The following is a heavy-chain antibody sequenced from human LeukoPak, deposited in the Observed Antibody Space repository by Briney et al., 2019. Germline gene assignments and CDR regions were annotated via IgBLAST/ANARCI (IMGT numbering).Heavy chain of an antibody. CDR1: GGTFSSYA. V-gene: IGHV1-69*04. D-gene: IGHD6-13*01. CDR3: ASLYSSSALHP. Sequence: SVKVSCKASGGTFSSYAISWVRQAPGQGLEWMGRTIPILGIANYAQKFHGRVTITADKSTSTAYMELSSLRSEDTAVYYCASLYSSSALHPWGQGTLVTVSS. J-gene: IGHJ5*02. CDR2: TIPILGIA.